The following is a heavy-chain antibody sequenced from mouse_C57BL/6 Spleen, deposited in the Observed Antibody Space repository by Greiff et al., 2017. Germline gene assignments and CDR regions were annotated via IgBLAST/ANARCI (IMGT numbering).Heavy chain of an antibody. Sequence: QVQLQQSGAELARPGASVKLSCKASGYTFTSYGISWVKQRTGQGLEWIGEIYPRSGNTYYNEKFKGKATLTADKSSSTAYLELRSLTSEDSAVYFCARRSSGYQIDYWGQGTTLTVSS. D-gene: IGHD3-2*02. V-gene: IGHV1-81*01. CDR1: GYTFTSYG. CDR2: IYPRSGNT. CDR3: ARRSSGYQIDY. J-gene: IGHJ2*01.